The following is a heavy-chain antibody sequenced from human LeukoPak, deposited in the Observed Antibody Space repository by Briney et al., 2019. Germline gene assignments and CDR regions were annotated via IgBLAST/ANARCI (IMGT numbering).Heavy chain of an antibody. CDR2: INSDGSAT. Sequence: GGSLRLSCVASGFTLSTYWMHWVRHAPGKGLVWVSRINSDGSATIYADSVMVRFTIYRDSAKNTRYLQMNSLRPEDTAVYYCARGNKWSFDSWGQGALVTVSS. CDR1: GFTLSTYW. CDR3: ARGNKWSFDS. V-gene: IGHV3-74*01. D-gene: IGHD2-15*01. J-gene: IGHJ4*02.